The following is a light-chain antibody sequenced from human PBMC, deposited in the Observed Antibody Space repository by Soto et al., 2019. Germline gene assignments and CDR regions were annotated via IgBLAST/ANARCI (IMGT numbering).Light chain of an antibody. J-gene: IGKJ1*01. CDR1: QSVSSSY. Sequence: EIVLTQSPGTLSLSPGERATLSCRASQSVSSSYLAWYQQKPGQAPRLLINGASSRATGVPDRFSGSGSGTDFTLIISRLEPEDFAVYYCQQYSSLWTFGQGTKVEIK. CDR3: QQYSSLWT. CDR2: GAS. V-gene: IGKV3-20*01.